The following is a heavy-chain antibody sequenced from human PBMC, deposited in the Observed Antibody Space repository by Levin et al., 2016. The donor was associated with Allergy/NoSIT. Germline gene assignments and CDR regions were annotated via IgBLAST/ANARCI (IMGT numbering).Heavy chain of an antibody. CDR2: INPSSDST. Sequence: WVRQAPGQGLEWMGIINPSSDSTNYAQKFQGRVTITTDTSTSTIYMELSSLRSEDTAVYYCARGEVRGVRGAAFDIWGQGTMVTVSS. J-gene: IGHJ3*02. D-gene: IGHD3-10*01. CDR3: ARGEVRGVRGAAFDI. V-gene: IGHV1-46*01.